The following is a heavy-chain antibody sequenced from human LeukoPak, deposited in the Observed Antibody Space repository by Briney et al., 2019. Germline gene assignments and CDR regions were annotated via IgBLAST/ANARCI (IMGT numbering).Heavy chain of an antibody. CDR3: AREGRTYGMDV. V-gene: IGHV3-33*01. CDR2: IWYDGSNK. J-gene: IGHJ6*02. Sequence: GGSLRLSCAASGFTFSSYGMHWVRQAPGKGLEWVAVIWYDGSNKYYADSVKGRFTISRDNSKNTLYLQMNSLRAEDTAVYYCAREGRTYGMDVWGQGTTVTVSS. CDR1: GFTFSSYG.